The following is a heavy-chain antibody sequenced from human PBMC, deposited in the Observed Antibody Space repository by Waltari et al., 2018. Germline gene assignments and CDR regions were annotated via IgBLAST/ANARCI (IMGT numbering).Heavy chain of an antibody. CDR3: ARARIVGATYYFDY. CDR1: GGSISSYY. Sequence: QVQLQESGPGLVKPSETQSLTCTVSGGSISSYYWSWIRQPAGKGLEWIGRIYTSGSTNYNPSLKSRVTISVDKSKNQFSLKLSSVTAADTAVYYCARARIVGATYYFDYWGQGTLVTVSS. D-gene: IGHD1-26*01. J-gene: IGHJ4*02. V-gene: IGHV4-4*07. CDR2: IYTSGST.